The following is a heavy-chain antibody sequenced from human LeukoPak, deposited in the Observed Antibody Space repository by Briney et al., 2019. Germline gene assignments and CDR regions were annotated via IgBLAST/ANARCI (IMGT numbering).Heavy chain of an antibody. CDR1: GESVSSGPYS. CDR2: IYHRGTA. J-gene: IGHJ5*02. Sequence: PSETLSLTCAVSGESVSSGPYSWSWIRQSPGKGLEWIGYIYHRGTAYYIPSLKSRLTLSIDRSNNHISLRLTSVTAADSAVYYCARGTYGSGANCLDPWGQGTLVTVSS. D-gene: IGHD3-10*01. CDR3: ARGTYGSGANCLDP. V-gene: IGHV4-30-2*06.